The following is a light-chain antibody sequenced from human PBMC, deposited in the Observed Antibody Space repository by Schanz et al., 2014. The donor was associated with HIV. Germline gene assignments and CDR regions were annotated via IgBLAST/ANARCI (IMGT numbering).Light chain of an antibody. V-gene: IGLV2-14*01. J-gene: IGLJ3*02. CDR2: DVS. CDR1: SSDVGGYNY. CDR3: SSYTSTSTSV. Sequence: QSALTQPASVSGSPGQSITISCTGTSSDVGGYNYVSWYQQHPGKAPKLMIYDVSNRPSGVPDRFSGSKSGNTASLTISGLQAEDEADYYCSSYTSTSTSVFGGGTKLTVL.